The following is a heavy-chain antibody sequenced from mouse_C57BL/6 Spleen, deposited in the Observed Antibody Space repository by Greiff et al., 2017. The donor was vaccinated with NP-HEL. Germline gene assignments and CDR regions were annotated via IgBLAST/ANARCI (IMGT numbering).Heavy chain of an antibody. CDR1: GYTFTSYW. D-gene: IGHD3-2*02. V-gene: IGHV1-69*01. J-gene: IGHJ3*01. CDR3: ARSAAQAPRFAY. CDR2: IDPSDSYT. Sequence: QVQLQQPGAELVMPGASVKLSCKASGYTFTSYWMHWVKQRPGQGLEWIGEIDPSDSYTNYNQKFKGKSTLTVDKSSSTAYMQLSSLTSEDSAVYYCARSAAQAPRFAYWGQGTLVTVSA.